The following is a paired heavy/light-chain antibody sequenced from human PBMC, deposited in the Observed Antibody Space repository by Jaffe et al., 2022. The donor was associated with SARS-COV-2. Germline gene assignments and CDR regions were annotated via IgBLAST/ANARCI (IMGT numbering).Heavy chain of an antibody. V-gene: IGHV3-7*01. CDR3: VRHTWYSFDY. D-gene: IGHD2-15*01. Sequence: EVELVESGGGLVQPGGSLRLSCAASGFIFSSHWMSWVRQAPGKGLEWVADIKQDGIEKDYVDSVKGRFTISRDNAKNSQYLQMNNLRAEDTAVYYCVRHTWYSFDYWGQGALVTVSS. CDR2: IKQDGIEK. CDR1: GFIFSSHW. J-gene: IGHJ4*02.
Light chain of an antibody. CDR2: GVS. CDR1: QSVTTSY. CDR3: QHYGGSLPYT. J-gene: IGKJ2*01. Sequence: EIVLTQSPGTLSLSPGERAALSCRASQSVTTSYLAWYQQKPGQAPRLLISGVSSRATGIPDRFSGSGSGTDFTLTISRLEPEDFAVYYCQHYGGSLPYTFGQGTKLEIK. V-gene: IGKV3-20*01.